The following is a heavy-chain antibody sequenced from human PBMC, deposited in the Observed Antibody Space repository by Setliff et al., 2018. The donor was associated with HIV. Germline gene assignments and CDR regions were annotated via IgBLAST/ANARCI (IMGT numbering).Heavy chain of an antibody. CDR3: ARHRDPPGSSSWIYYYYYMDL. V-gene: IGHV4-39*01. Sequence: SETLSLTCTVSGGSISNSNSYWGWIRQPPGKRLEWLGSIYQSGSTSYNPSLSSRLTISVDTSKNQVSLRLSSVTAADTGVYYCARHRDPPGSSSWIYYYYYMDLWGEGTTVTVSS. CDR2: IYQSGST. CDR1: GGSISNSNSY. J-gene: IGHJ6*03. D-gene: IGHD6-13*01.